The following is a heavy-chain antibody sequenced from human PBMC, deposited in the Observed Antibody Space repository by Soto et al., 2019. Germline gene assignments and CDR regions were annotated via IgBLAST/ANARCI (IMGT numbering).Heavy chain of an antibody. Sequence: PSETLSLTCTFSGGSISSSSYYLGWIRQPPGKGLEWIGSIYYSGSTYYNPSLKSRVTISVDTSKNQFSLKLSSVTAADTAVYYCARREAVAGIFDYWGQGTLVTVSS. D-gene: IGHD6-19*01. V-gene: IGHV4-39*01. CDR3: ARREAVAGIFDY. J-gene: IGHJ4*02. CDR1: GGSISSSSYY. CDR2: IYYSGST.